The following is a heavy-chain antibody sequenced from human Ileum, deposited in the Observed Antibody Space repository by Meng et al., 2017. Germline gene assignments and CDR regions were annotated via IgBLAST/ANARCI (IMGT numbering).Heavy chain of an antibody. D-gene: IGHD3-10*01. V-gene: IGHV4-34*01. Sequence: VRLQQLGSGLLNPAQTLSLTCAVYGWSFSGSYWSRIRQPPGKGLEWIGEINHSGSTNYNPSLKSRVTITVETSKNPFSLKLSSVTAADTAVYYCARGRGIIWFGEWFDPWGQGTLVTVSS. CDR2: INHSGST. J-gene: IGHJ5*02. CDR1: GWSFSGSY. CDR3: ARGRGIIWFGEWFDP.